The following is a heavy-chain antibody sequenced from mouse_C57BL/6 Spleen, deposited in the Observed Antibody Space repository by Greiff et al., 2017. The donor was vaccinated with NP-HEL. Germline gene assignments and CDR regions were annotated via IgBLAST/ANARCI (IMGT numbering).Heavy chain of an antibody. CDR2: IYPGNSDT. Sequence: VQLQQSGTVLARPGASVKMSCKTSGYTFTSYWMHWVKQRPGQGLEWIGAIYPGNSDTSYNQKFKGKAKLTAVTSASTAYMELSSLTNVDSAVYYCTLYYGSDGPDRFAYWGQGTLVTVSA. J-gene: IGHJ3*01. V-gene: IGHV1-5*01. D-gene: IGHD1-1*01. CDR3: TLYYGSDGPDRFAY. CDR1: GYTFTSYW.